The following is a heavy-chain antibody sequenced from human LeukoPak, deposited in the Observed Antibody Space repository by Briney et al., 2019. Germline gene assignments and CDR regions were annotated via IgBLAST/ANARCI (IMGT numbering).Heavy chain of an antibody. CDR2: VSADGSRS. CDR1: GFTFNSYW. V-gene: IGHV3-74*01. D-gene: IGHD3-22*01. J-gene: IGHJ4*02. CDR3: ARDFKRANFESSSYVPDY. Sequence: PGGSLRLSCAASGFTFNSYWMHWVRQAPGKGLVWVSRVSADGSRSGYADSVKRRFTISRDNAKSTLYLQMNSLGAEDTAVYYCARDFKRANFESSSYVPDYWGQGTLVTVSS.